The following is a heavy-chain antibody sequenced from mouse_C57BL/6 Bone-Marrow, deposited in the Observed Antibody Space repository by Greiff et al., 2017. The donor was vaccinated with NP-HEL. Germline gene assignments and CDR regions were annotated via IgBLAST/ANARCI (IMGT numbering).Heavy chain of an antibody. Sequence: QVQLQQPGAELVKPGASVKMSCKASGYTFTSYWITWVKQRPGQGLEWIGDIYPGSGSTNYNEKFKSKATLTVDTSSSTAYMQLSSLTSEDSAVYYCARGEVTTVVATDWYCDVWGRGTAVTVSA. CDR3: ARGEVTTVVATDWYCDV. CDR2: IYPGSGST. D-gene: IGHD1-1*01. V-gene: IGHV1-55*01. CDR1: GYTFTSYW. J-gene: IGHJ1*03.